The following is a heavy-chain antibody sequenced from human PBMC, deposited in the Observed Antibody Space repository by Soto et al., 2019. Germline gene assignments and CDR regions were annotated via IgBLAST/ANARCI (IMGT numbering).Heavy chain of an antibody. CDR1: GYTFTSYY. Sequence: GASVKVSCKASGYTFTSYYMHWVRQAPGQGLEWMGIINPSSGSTGYAQKFQGRVTMTRNTSISTAYMELSSLRSEDTAVYYCARFPSGYSSGSDAFDIWGQGTMVTVSS. J-gene: IGHJ3*02. D-gene: IGHD6-19*01. CDR3: ARFPSGYSSGSDAFDI. V-gene: IGHV1-46*01. CDR2: INPSSGST.